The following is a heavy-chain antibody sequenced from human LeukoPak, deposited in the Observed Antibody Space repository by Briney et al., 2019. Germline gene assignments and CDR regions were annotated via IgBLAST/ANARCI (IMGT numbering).Heavy chain of an antibody. CDR3: ARVGPYYYYYYMDV. V-gene: IGHV1-2*02. CDR2: INPNSGGT. Sequence: ASVKVSCKASGYTFTGYYMHWVRQAPGQGLEWMGWINPNSGGTNYAQKFQGRVTMTRDTSISTAYMELSRLRSDDTAVYYCARVGPYYYYYYMDVWGEGTTVTVSS. D-gene: IGHD3-16*01. J-gene: IGHJ6*03. CDR1: GYTFTGYY.